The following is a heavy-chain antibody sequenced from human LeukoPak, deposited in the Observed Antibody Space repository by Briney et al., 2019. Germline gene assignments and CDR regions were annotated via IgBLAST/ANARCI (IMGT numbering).Heavy chain of an antibody. CDR3: ARDIAVSGSYYSALDY. CDR1: GYSLTTYY. D-gene: IGHD1-26*01. V-gene: IGHV1-46*01. CDR2: INPSGGST. Sequence: ASVKVSCKASGYSLTTYYMHWVRQAPGQGLEWMAIINPSGGSTNYAQKFQGRVTMTRDTSTSTVYMELSSLRSEDTAVYYCARDIAVSGSYYSALDYWGQGTLVTVSS. J-gene: IGHJ4*02.